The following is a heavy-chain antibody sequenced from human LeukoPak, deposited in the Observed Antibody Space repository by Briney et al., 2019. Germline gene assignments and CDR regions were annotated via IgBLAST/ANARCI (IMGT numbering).Heavy chain of an antibody. J-gene: IGHJ3*02. D-gene: IGHD6-13*01. CDR2: IKEDGSKT. Sequence: PGGSLRLSCAASSFTFSSYWMTWVRQAPGKGLEWVANIKEDGSKTFYVDSVKGRFTISRDNAKNSLYLQMNSLRAEDTAVYYCARGSLAGIIGFDAFDIWGQGTMVTVSS. CDR3: ARGSLAGIIGFDAFDI. CDR1: SFTFSSYW. V-gene: IGHV3-7*01.